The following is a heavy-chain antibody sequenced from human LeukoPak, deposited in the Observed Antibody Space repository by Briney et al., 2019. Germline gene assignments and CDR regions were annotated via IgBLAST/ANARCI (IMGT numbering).Heavy chain of an antibody. CDR1: GFTFSNYW. J-gene: IGHJ4*02. CDR2: INPDGSTI. CDR3: ATAGNYRFDY. Sequence: PGRSLRLPCAASGFTFSNYWVHWVRQAPGKGPVWVSRINPDGSTINYADSVKGRFTISRDNAKNTLYLQMNSLRAEDTAVYYCATAGNYRFDYWGQGTLVTVSS. D-gene: IGHD1-7*01. V-gene: IGHV3-74*01.